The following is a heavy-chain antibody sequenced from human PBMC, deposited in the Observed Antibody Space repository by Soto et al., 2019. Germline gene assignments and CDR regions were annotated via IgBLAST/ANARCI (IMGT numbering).Heavy chain of an antibody. CDR2: IYYSGST. V-gene: IGHV4-59*01. D-gene: IGHD6-19*01. CDR1: GGSISSYY. CDR3: ARDAIAVAGRYYYYGMDV. J-gene: IGHJ6*02. Sequence: PSETLSLTCTVSGGSISSYYWSWIRQPPGKGLEWIGYIYYSGSTNYNPSLKSRVTISVDTSKNQFSLKLSSVTAADTAVYYCARDAIAVAGRYYYYGMDVWGQGTTVTVSS.